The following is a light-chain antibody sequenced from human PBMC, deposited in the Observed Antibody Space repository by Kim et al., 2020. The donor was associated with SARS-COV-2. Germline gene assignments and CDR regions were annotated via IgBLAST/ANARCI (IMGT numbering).Light chain of an antibody. Sequence: LPPGETATLSCRASQSVSTSYLAWYQQKPGQAPRLLIYGASSRTTGIPDRFSGSGSGTEFTLTIRRLEPEDFAVYYCQQFGSSPFTFGQGTKLEI. V-gene: IGKV3-20*01. CDR3: QQFGSSPFT. J-gene: IGKJ2*01. CDR2: GAS. CDR1: QSVSTSY.